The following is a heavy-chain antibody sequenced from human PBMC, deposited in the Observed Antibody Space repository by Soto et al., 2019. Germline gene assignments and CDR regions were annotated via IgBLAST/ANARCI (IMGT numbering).Heavy chain of an antibody. CDR2: ISYDGSNK. CDR1: GFTFSSYG. J-gene: IGHJ4*02. D-gene: IGHD5-12*01. V-gene: IGHV3-30*18. CDR3: AKDYRPYGGYAHQFYPPDY. Sequence: QVQLVESGGGVVQPGRSLRLSCAASGFTFSSYGMHWVRQAPGKGLEWVAVISYDGSNKYYADSVKGRFTISRDNSKNTLYLQMNSLRAEDTAVYYCAKDYRPYGGYAHQFYPPDYWGQGTLVTVSS.